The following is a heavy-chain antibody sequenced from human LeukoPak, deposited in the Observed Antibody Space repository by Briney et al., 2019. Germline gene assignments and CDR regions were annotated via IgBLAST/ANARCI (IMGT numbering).Heavy chain of an antibody. J-gene: IGHJ5*02. CDR2: ISSSSDYT. CDR1: GFTFNSHY. Sequence: PGGSLRLPCAPSGFTFNSHYMMWTRQAPGKGLEWVSYISSSSDYTNYADSVKGRFTISRDNAKNSLYLQMNSLRAEDTAVYYCAGPAYGTTFDLWGQGTLVTVSS. V-gene: IGHV3-11*03. D-gene: IGHD1-1*01. CDR3: AGPAYGTTFDL.